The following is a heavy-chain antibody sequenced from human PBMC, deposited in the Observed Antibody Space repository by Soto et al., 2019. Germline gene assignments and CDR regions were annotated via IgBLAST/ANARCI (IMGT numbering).Heavy chain of an antibody. V-gene: IGHV1-18*01. J-gene: IGHJ4*02. CDR2: ISVHNGYT. CDR3: ARLEHNFGPHDY. Sequence: QVQLAQSGAEVKKPGASVTVSCKASGYTFSSYGISWVRQAPGQGLEWVGWISVHNGYTMYATELQVRVTMTTDTSISPAYMELRSLRSDDSTVYYCARLEHNFGPHDYWGQGTLVTVTS. CDR1: GYTFSSYG. D-gene: IGHD1-1*01.